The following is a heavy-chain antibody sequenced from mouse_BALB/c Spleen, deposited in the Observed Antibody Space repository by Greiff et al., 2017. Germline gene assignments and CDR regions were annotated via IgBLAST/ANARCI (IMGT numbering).Heavy chain of an antibody. J-gene: IGHJ4*01. D-gene: IGHD2-4*01. CDR2: INPYNDGT. CDR1: GYTFTSYV. V-gene: IGHV1-14*01. Sequence: VQLQQSGPELVKPGASVKMSCKASGYTFTSYVMHWVKQKPGQGLEWIGYINPYNDGTKYNEKFKGKATLTSDKSSSTAYMELSSLTSEDSAVYYCARSEDDDGIYYAMDCGGQGTSVTVSS. CDR3: ARSEDDDGIYYAMDC.